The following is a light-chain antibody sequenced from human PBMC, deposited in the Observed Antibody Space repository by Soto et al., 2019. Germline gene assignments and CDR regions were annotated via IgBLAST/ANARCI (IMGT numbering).Light chain of an antibody. CDR2: GNS. CDR1: SSNIGAGYD. Sequence: QSVLTQPPSVSGAPGQRVTISCTGSSSNIGAGYDVHWYQQLLGTAPKLLIYGNSNRPSGVPDRFSGSKSGTSASLAITGLQAEYEADYYCQSYDSSLSAVVFGGGTKLTVL. CDR3: QSYDSSLSAVV. V-gene: IGLV1-40*01. J-gene: IGLJ2*01.